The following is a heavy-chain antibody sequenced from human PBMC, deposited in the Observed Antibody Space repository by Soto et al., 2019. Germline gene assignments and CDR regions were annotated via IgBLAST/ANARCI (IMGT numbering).Heavy chain of an antibody. Sequence: PSETLSLTCTVYGGSFSGYYWSWIRQPPGKGLEWIGEINHSGSTNYNPSLKSRVTISVDTSKNRFSLKLSSVTAADTAVYYCARGRGGSYPYYYYYYGMDVWGQGTTVTVSS. CDR1: GGSFSGYY. J-gene: IGHJ6*02. CDR2: INHSGST. V-gene: IGHV4-34*01. CDR3: ARGRGGSYPYYYYYYGMDV. D-gene: IGHD1-26*01.